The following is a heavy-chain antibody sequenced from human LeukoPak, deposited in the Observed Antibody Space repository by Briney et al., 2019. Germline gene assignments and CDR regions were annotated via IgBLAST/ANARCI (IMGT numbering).Heavy chain of an antibody. CDR1: GFTFSSYG. D-gene: IGHD4-23*01. Sequence: GGSLRLSCAASGFTFSSYGMHWVRQAPGKGLEWVAFIRYDGSNKYYADSVKGRFTISRDNAKNSLYLQMNSLRAEDTAVYYCARPLWTTVGNMDVWGKGTTVTISS. J-gene: IGHJ6*03. V-gene: IGHV3-30*02. CDR3: ARPLWTTVGNMDV. CDR2: IRYDGSNK.